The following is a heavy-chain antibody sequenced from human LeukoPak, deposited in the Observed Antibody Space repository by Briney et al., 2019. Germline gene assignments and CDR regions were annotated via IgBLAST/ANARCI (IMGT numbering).Heavy chain of an antibody. CDR1: GFSFSTYD. J-gene: IGHJ4*02. Sequence: PGGSLRLSRVASGFSFSTYDMNWVRQAPGKGLEWVSAITSTSNHINYADSVKGRFTISRDSANNSLYLQMNSLRAEDTAVYYCARVYSANGYGSGYYDYWGQGTLVTVSS. CDR3: ARVYSANGYGSGYYDY. CDR2: ITSTSNHI. V-gene: IGHV3-21*01. D-gene: IGHD3-10*01.